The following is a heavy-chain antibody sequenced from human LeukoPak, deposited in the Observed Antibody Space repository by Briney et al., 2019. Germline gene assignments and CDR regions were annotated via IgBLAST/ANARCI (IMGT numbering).Heavy chain of an antibody. CDR1: GFTFGDYA. J-gene: IGHJ4*02. CDR2: IRSKAYGGTT. D-gene: IGHD6-13*01. V-gene: IGHV3-49*04. CDR3: TRSIAAAGTLPDY. Sequence: GGSLRLSCTASGFTFGDYAMSWVRQAPGKGLEWVGFIRSKAYGGTTEYAASVKGRFTISRDDSKSIAYLQMNSLKTEDTAVYYCTRSIAAAGTLPDYWGQGTLVTVSS.